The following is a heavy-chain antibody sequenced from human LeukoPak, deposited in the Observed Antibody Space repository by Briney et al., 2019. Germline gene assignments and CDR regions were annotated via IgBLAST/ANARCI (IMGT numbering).Heavy chain of an antibody. Sequence: GGSLRLSCAPSGFTFRSYVMSWAREAQGKGLEWVPAISGSGVSTYYADSVKGRFTISRDNSKKTLYLKMNNLRAEDTAVYYCARPYSSGCDAFYIWGQGTMVTGSS. CDR2: ISGSGVST. V-gene: IGHV3-23*01. CDR3: ARPYSSGCDAFYI. CDR1: GFTFRSYV. D-gene: IGHD6-19*01. J-gene: IGHJ3*02.